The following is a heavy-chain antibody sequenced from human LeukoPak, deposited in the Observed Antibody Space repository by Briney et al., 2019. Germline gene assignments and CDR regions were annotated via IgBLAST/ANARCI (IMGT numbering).Heavy chain of an antibody. CDR1: GDFITAYY. CDR3: ASVPSGYGELSVY. V-gene: IGHV4-59*01. CDR2: VYYSGST. D-gene: IGHD3-10*01. Sequence: KASETLSLTCTVSGDFITAYYWSWIRQPPGKGLEWIGYVYYSGSTEYNPSLRSRVTISLEMSKHQFSLNLTSVTAADTAVYYCASVPSGYGELSVYWGQGTLVTVSS. J-gene: IGHJ4*02.